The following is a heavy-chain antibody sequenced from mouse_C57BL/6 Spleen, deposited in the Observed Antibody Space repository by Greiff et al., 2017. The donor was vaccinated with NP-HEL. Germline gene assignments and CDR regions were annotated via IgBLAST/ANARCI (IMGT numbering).Heavy chain of an antibody. CDR2: INPNNGGT. CDR1: GYTFTDYY. CDR3: ARGWDGSYFDY. Sequence: EVQLQQSGPELVKPGASVKISCKASGYTFTDYYMNWVKQSHGKSLEWIGDINPNNGGTSYNQKFKGKATLTVDKSSSTAYMELRSLTSEDSAVYYCARGWDGSYFDYWGQGTTLTVSS. D-gene: IGHD4-1*01. V-gene: IGHV1-26*01. J-gene: IGHJ2*01.